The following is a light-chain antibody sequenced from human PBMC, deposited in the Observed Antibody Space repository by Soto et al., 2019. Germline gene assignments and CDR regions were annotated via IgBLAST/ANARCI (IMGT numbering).Light chain of an antibody. Sequence: EIVMTQSAATLSVSPGERATRSCRASQSVSSNLAWYQQKPGQAPRLLIYGASTRATGIPARFSGSGSGTEFTLTISSLQSEDFAVYYCQQYNNWPPWTFGQGTKVDIK. V-gene: IGKV3-15*01. CDR3: QQYNNWPPWT. CDR1: QSVSSN. CDR2: GAS. J-gene: IGKJ1*01.